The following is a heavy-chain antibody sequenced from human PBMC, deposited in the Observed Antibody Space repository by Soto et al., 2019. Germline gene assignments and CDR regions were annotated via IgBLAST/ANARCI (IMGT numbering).Heavy chain of an antibody. CDR1: GFTFSSYA. Sequence: GGSLRLSCVVSGFTFSSYAMSWVRQAPGKGLEWVSAISGSGGSTYYADSVKGRFTISRDNSKNTLYLQMNSLRAEDTAVYYCAKAPDYGDYAFSSEYFQHWGQGTLVTVSS. J-gene: IGHJ1*01. V-gene: IGHV3-23*01. CDR3: AKAPDYGDYAFSSEYFQH. D-gene: IGHD4-17*01. CDR2: ISGSGGST.